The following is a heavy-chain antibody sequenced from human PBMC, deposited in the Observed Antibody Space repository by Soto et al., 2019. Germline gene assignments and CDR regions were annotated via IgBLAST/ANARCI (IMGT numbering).Heavy chain of an antibody. D-gene: IGHD2-8*01. J-gene: IGHJ4*02. Sequence: LRLDRAASGFTVSGNFMSCLRQAPGKGLEWVSVIYSGGSTYYADSVKGRFTISRDNSKNTLYLQMNSLRAEDTAVYYGTRDYFRVLDYWGQGTLVTVTS. CDR2: IYSGGST. CDR1: GFTVSGNF. CDR3: TRDYFRVLDY. V-gene: IGHV3-66*01.